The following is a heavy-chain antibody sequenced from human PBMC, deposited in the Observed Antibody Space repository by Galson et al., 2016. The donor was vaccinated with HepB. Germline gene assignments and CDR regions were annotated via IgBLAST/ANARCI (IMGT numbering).Heavy chain of an antibody. V-gene: IGHV1-3*01. CDR2: INAGNGNT. J-gene: IGHJ1*01. Sequence: SVKVSCKASGYTFTSYAMHWVRQAPGQRLEWMGWINAGNGNTKYSQKFQGRVTITRDTSASTAYMELSSLRSEDTAVYYCARDLYYYDSSGPCQHWGQGTLVTVSS. CDR3: ARDLYYYDSSGPCQH. D-gene: IGHD3-22*01. CDR1: GYTFTSYA.